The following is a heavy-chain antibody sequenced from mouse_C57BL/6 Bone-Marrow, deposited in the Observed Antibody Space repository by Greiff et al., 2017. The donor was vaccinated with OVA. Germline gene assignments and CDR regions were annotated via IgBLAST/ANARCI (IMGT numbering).Heavy chain of an antibody. D-gene: IGHD3-1*01. J-gene: IGHJ1*03. CDR2: ISYDGSN. V-gene: IGHV3-6*01. CDR1: GYSITSGYY. Sequence: EVKLMESGPGLVKPSQSLSLTCSVTGYSITSGYYWNWIRQFPGNKLEWMGYISYDGSNNYNPSLKNRISITRDTSKNQFFLKLNSVTTEDTATYYCARAAVYWYFDVWGTETTGTVSS. CDR3: ARAAVYWYFDV.